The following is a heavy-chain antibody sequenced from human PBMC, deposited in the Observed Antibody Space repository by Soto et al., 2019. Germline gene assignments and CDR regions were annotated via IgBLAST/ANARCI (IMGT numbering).Heavy chain of an antibody. V-gene: IGHV6-1*01. Sequence: QVQLQQSSPGLVKPSQTLSLTCAISGDSVSSDSVAWNWIRQSPSRGLEWLGRTYYRSKWYNDYAVSVKSRISINPDTSKNPFSLQLNSVTPEDTAVYYCARGHGDWFDPWGQGTLVTVSS. J-gene: IGHJ5*02. CDR2: TYYRSKWYN. D-gene: IGHD4-17*01. CDR1: GDSVSSDSVA. CDR3: ARGHGDWFDP.